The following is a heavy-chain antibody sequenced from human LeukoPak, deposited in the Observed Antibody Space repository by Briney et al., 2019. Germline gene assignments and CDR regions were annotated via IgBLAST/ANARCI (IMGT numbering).Heavy chain of an antibody. D-gene: IGHD3-16*01. CDR1: GFTFSHYG. Sequence: GGSLRLSCAASGFTFSHYGMYWVRQAPGKELEYVSAITGDGGSTYYADSVKGRFIISRDNPKNTVYLQMGSLRAEDMAVYYCARSLGGYAASWGQGTLVTVSS. V-gene: IGHV3-64*02. CDR2: ITGDGGST. CDR3: ARSLGGYAAS. J-gene: IGHJ5*02.